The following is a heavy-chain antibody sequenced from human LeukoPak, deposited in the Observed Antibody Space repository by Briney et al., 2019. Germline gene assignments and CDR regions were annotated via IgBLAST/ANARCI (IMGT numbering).Heavy chain of an antibody. CDR1: GGSISSYY. CDR3: ATDAYGDSNGINYFDY. Sequence: PSETLSLTCTVSGGSISSYYWSWIRQPAGKGLEWIGRIYTSGSTNYNPSLKSRVTMSVDTSKNQFSLKLSSVTAADTAVYYCATDAYGDSNGINYFDYWGQGTLVTVSS. J-gene: IGHJ4*02. D-gene: IGHD4-17*01. CDR2: IYTSGST. V-gene: IGHV4-4*07.